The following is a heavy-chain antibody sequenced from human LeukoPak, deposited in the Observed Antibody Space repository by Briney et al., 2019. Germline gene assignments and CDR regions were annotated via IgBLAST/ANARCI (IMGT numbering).Heavy chain of an antibody. Sequence: GRSLSLSCAASGFSVTRNYMHWGRPAPGKGLQRVSVIYGGGGTDYADSVKGRLTISRDTSTNTVYLQMNSLRAEDTAVYYCARSRLGYSNFDFWGQGALVTVSS. CDR2: IYGGGGT. J-gene: IGHJ4*02. D-gene: IGHD4-11*01. CDR1: GFSVTRNY. CDR3: ARSRLGYSNFDF. V-gene: IGHV3-53*01.